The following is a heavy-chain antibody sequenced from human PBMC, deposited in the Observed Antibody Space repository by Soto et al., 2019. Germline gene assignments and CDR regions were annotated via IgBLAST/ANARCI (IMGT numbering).Heavy chain of an antibody. CDR1: GFTFSSYW. V-gene: IGHV3-74*01. D-gene: IGHD6-25*01. J-gene: IGHJ2*01. Sequence: EVQLVESGGGLVQPGGPLRLSCAASGFTFSSYWMHCVRQAPGKGLVWVSRINTDGSTTSYADSVKGRFTISRDNAKNSVYLQMNGLTDEDTAVYYCARVGHGFWYFDLWGRATLVGVCS. CDR2: INTDGSTT. CDR3: ARVGHGFWYFDL.